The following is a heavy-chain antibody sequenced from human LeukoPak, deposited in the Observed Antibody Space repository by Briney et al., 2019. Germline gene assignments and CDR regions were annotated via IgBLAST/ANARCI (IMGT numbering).Heavy chain of an antibody. Sequence: ASVKVSCKASGYTFTSYYMHWVRQAPGQGLEWMGIINPSGGSTSYAQKFQGRVTMTRDTSTSTVYMELSSLRSEDTAVYYCARSSESGDYYGSGGYWGQGTLVTVSS. CDR1: GYTFTSYY. V-gene: IGHV1-46*01. J-gene: IGHJ4*02. D-gene: IGHD3-10*01. CDR3: ARSSESGDYYGSGGY. CDR2: INPSGGST.